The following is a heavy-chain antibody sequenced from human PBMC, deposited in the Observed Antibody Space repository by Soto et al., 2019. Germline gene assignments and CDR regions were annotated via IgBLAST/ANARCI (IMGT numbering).Heavy chain of an antibody. J-gene: IGHJ4*02. D-gene: IGHD1-1*01. Sequence: GESLKISCKGSGYNFAGYWIARVRQMPGKGLEFMGIIYPSDSDTRYRPSFQGQVTISADKSISSAYLQWSSLRASDTAMYYCARGGGSTRNFDSWGQGTQVTVSS. CDR2: IYPSDSDT. V-gene: IGHV5-51*01. CDR3: ARGGGSTRNFDS. CDR1: GYNFAGYW.